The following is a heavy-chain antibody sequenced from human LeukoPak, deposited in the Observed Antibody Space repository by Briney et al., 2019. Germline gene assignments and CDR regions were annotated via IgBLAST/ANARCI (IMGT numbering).Heavy chain of an antibody. V-gene: IGHV3-7*05. CDR1: GFTFSTYW. D-gene: IGHD5-24*01. J-gene: IGHJ2*01. CDR2: IKQDGSEK. CDR3: ARASWLQFNWYFDL. Sequence: QPGGSLRLSCAASGFTFSTYWMTWVRQAPGKGLEWVANIKQDGSEKYYVDSMKGRVTIARDNAENSLSLQMNSLRAEDTAVYYCARASWLQFNWYFDLWGRGTLVTVSS.